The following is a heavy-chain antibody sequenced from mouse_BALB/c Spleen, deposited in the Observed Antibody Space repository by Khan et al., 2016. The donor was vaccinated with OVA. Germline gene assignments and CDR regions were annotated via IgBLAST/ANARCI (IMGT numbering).Heavy chain of an antibody. CDR1: GYSFSTYY. Sequence: IQLVQSGPELMKPGASVKISCKASGYSFSTYYIHWVTRSHGKTLEWIGYIDPFNGGATYNQKFKDKATLTVDKSSSTAYMHLASLTSEDSAGYYCTRHGSTSWFAYWGQGTLVTVSA. V-gene: IGHV1S135*01. CDR3: TRHGSTSWFAY. D-gene: IGHD1-1*01. J-gene: IGHJ3*01. CDR2: IDPFNGGA.